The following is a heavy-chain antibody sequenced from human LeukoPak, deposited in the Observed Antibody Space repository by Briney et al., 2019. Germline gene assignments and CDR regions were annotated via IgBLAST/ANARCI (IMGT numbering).Heavy chain of an antibody. CDR2: INWNGGST. D-gene: IGHD3-22*01. CDR1: GFTFDDYG. Sequence: GGSLRLSCAASGFTFDDYGMSWVRQAPGKGLEWVSGINWNGGSTGYADSVKGRFTISRDNAKNSLYLQMNSLRAEDTALYYCARERETYYYDSSGYYRLLDYWGQGTLVTVSS. V-gene: IGHV3-20*04. J-gene: IGHJ4*02. CDR3: ARERETYYYDSSGYYRLLDY.